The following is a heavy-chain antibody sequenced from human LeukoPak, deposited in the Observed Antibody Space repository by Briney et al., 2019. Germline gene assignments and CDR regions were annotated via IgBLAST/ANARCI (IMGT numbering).Heavy chain of an antibody. CDR1: GFTVSSHA. J-gene: IGHJ4*02. CDR2: ISTSGGST. CDR3: AKNGHGSGSYYPRTKYYFDY. V-gene: IGHV3-23*01. D-gene: IGHD3-10*01. Sequence: PGGSLRLSCGASGFTVSSHAMNWVRQAPGKGLEWVATISTSGGSTYHADFVKGRFTISRDNSKNTLYLQMNSLRAEDTAVYYCAKNGHGSGSYYPRTKYYFDYWGQGTLVTVSS.